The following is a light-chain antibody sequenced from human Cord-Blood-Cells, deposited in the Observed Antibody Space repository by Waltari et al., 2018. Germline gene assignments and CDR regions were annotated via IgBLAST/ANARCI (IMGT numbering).Light chain of an antibody. CDR2: KDS. J-gene: IGLJ3*02. CDR1: ALPKQY. CDR3: QSADSSGTWV. Sequence: SYELTQPPSVSVSPGQTARITCSGDALPKQYASWYQQKPGPAPVLVIYKDSERPSGIPERFSGSSSGTTVTLTISGVQAEDEADYYCQSADSSGTWVFGGGTKLTVL. V-gene: IGLV3-25*03.